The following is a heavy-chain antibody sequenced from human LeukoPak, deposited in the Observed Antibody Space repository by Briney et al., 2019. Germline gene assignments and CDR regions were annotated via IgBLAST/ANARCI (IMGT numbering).Heavy chain of an antibody. CDR3: TTGRTYYFESSGYYSGAFDI. V-gene: IGHV3-15*05. CDR2: IKSKTDGGTT. Sequence: SWVRQAPGKGLEWVGRIKSKTDGGTTDYAAPVKGRFTISRDDSQHRLFLQMNSLKTEDTAVYYCTTGRTYYFESSGYYSGAFDIWGQGATVTVSS. D-gene: IGHD3-22*01. J-gene: IGHJ3*02.